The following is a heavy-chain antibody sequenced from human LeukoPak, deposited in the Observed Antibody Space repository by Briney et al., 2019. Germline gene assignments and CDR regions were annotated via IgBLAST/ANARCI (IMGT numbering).Heavy chain of an antibody. V-gene: IGHV3-73*01. CDR3: TRPADY. CDR2: IRSKANSYAT. CDR1: GFTFSGSA. J-gene: IGHJ4*02. Sequence: GGSLSLSCAASGFTFSGSAMHWVRQASGKGLEWVGRIRSKANSYATTYAASVKGRFTISRDDSKNTAYLQMNSLKTEDTAVYYCTRPADYWGQGTLVTVSS.